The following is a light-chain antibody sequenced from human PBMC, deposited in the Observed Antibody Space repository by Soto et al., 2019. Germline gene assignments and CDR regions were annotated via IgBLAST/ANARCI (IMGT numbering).Light chain of an antibody. J-gene: IGKJ3*01. CDR1: QSVSSSY. CDR2: GAS. Sequence: EIVLTQSPGTLSLSPGERATLSCRASQSVSSSYLAWYQQKPGQAPRLLIYGASSRATGIPDRFSGSGSGTHFTLTISRLEPEDFAVYDCQQYGSPFTFGPGTKVDIK. CDR3: QQYGSPFT. V-gene: IGKV3-20*01.